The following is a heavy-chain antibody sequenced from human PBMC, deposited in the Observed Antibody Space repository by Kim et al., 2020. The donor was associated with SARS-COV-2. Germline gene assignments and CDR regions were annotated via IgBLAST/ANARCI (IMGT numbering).Heavy chain of an antibody. D-gene: IGHD2-15*01. V-gene: IGHV4-34*01. CDR2: INHSGST. J-gene: IGHJ4*02. Sequence: SETLSLTCAVYGGSFSGYYWSWIRQPPGKGLEWIGEINHSGSTNYNPSLKSRVTISVDTSKNQFSLKLSSVTAADTAVYYCARPYCSGGSCYWADGYFDYWGQGTLVTVSS. CDR1: GGSFSGYY. CDR3: ARPYCSGGSCYWADGYFDY.